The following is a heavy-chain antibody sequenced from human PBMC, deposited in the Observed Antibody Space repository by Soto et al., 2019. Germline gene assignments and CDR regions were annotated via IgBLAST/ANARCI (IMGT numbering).Heavy chain of an antibody. J-gene: IGHJ4*02. CDR2: AHHSGRT. CDR3: ARSEATGLDY. Sequence: QVQLQESGPGLVKPSGTLSLTCTVSGGSMSSSNWWNWVRQSPGKGLEWIGEAHHSGRTNYNPSLKCGVTLSVDKSQNHFSLKLSSVTAADTAVYYCARSEATGLDYWGQGTLVTVSS. CDR1: GGSMSSSNW. V-gene: IGHV4-4*02. D-gene: IGHD1-26*01.